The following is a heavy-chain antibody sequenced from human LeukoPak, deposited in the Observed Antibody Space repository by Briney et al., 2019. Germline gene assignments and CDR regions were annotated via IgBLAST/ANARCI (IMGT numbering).Heavy chain of an antibody. CDR1: GYTFTSYG. J-gene: IGHJ5*02. CDR3: ARDEGYCSSTSCYPYNWFDP. CDR2: ISGYDGNT. D-gene: IGHD2-2*01. V-gene: IGHV1-18*01. Sequence: ASVKVSCKASGYTFTSYGISWVRQAPGQGLEWMGWISGYDGNTNYAQKFQGRVTITTDESTSTAYMVLSSLRSEDTAVYYCARDEGYCSSTSCYPYNWFDPWGQGTLVTVSS.